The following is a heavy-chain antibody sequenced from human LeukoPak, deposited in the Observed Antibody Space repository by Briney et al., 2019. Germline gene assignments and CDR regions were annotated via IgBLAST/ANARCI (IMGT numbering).Heavy chain of an antibody. Sequence: PGGSLRLSCAASGFTFSSYAMSWVRQAPGKGLEWVSAISGSGGSTYYADSVKGRFTISRDNSKNTLYLQMNSLRAEDTAVYYCAKDGSAYSGSSDFDYWGQGTLVTVSS. CDR2: ISGSGGST. CDR1: GFTFSSYA. J-gene: IGHJ4*02. V-gene: IGHV3-23*01. CDR3: AKDGSAYSGSSDFDY. D-gene: IGHD1-26*01.